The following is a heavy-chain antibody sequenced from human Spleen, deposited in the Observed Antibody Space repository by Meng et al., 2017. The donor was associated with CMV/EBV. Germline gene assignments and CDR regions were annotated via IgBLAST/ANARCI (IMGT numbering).Heavy chain of an antibody. D-gene: IGHD2-2*01. V-gene: IGHV1-18*01. CDR3: ARYLLPVAHWTNDY. Sequence: ASVKVSCKASGYSFTNYGTSWVRQAPGQGLEYMGWISADNGKTNYAQKLQDRVTMTTDTSTSTAYMELRSLRSDDPAVYYCARYLLPVAHWTNDYWGQGTLVTVSS. CDR2: ISADNGKT. J-gene: IGHJ4*02. CDR1: GYSFTNYG.